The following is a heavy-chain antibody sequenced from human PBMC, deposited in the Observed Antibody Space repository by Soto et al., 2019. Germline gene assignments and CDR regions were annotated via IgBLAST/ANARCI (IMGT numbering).Heavy chain of an antibody. CDR2: INHSGST. J-gene: IGHJ4*02. CDR1: GGSFSGYY. V-gene: IGHV4-34*01. CDR3: ARNAAIFWSGYYYFDY. D-gene: IGHD3-3*01. Sequence: PSETLSLTCAVYGGSFSGYYWSWIRQPPGKGLEWIGEINHSGSTNYNPSLKSRVTISVDTSKNQFSLKLSSVTAADTAVYYCARNAAIFWSGYYYFDYWGQGTLVTVSS.